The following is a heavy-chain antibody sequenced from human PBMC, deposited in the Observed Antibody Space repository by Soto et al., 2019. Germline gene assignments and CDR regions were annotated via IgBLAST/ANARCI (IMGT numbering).Heavy chain of an antibody. CDR1: GFTFSTYA. V-gene: IGHV3-23*05. CDR3: AKGGYNYSFLFDC. J-gene: IGHJ4*02. D-gene: IGHD5-18*01. CDR2: IDNSGGIT. Sequence: EVQLLESGGGLVQPGGSLRLSCAASGFTFSTYAMSWVRQAPGKGLEWVSTIDNSGGITYYADSVKGRFTISRDNSKNTLYLHMNSLRAEDTAVYYCAKGGYNYSFLFDCWGQGTLVTVSS.